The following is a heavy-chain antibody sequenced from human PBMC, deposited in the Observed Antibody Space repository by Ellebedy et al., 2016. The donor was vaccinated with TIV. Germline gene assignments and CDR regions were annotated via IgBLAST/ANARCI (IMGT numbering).Heavy chain of an antibody. CDR3: STAPSGVVDY. CDR1: GFTVSNNQ. J-gene: IGHJ4*02. V-gene: IGHV3-66*01. Sequence: GESLKISCAASGFTVSNNQMSWVRQAPGKGLEWVSIIYSGGSTYYADSVKGRFTISRDSSKNTLSLQMNSLRAEDTAVDYCSTAPSGVVDYWGQGTLVTVSS. D-gene: IGHD2-21*01. CDR2: IYSGGST.